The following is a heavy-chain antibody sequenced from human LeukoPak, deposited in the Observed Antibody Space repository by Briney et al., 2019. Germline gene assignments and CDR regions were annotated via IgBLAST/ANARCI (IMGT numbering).Heavy chain of an antibody. V-gene: IGHV3-23*01. J-gene: IGHJ4*02. Sequence: GGSLRLSCAASGFTFTNYAMNWVRQAPGKGLEWVSSISGSGGSTYYADSVKGRFTISRDNSRDTLYLQMNSPRAEDTAVYYCAKGTSEYSGSYYNDYWGQGTLVTVSS. CDR3: AKGTSEYSGSYYNDY. CDR2: ISGSGGST. D-gene: IGHD1-26*01. CDR1: GFTFTNYA.